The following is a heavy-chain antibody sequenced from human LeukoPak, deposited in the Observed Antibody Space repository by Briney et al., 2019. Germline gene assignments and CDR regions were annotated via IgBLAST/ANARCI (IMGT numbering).Heavy chain of an antibody. CDR1: GFTFSSYS. CDR3: AREAPSFNYDILTGYQDYYYYYMDV. J-gene: IGHJ6*03. Sequence: GGSLRLSCAASGFTFSSYSMNWVRQAPGKGLEWVSSISSSSSYIYYADSVKGRFTISRDNAKNSLYLQMNSLRAEDTAVYYCAREAPSFNYDILTGYQDYYYYYMDVWGKGTTVTVSS. D-gene: IGHD3-9*01. V-gene: IGHV3-21*01. CDR2: ISSSSSYI.